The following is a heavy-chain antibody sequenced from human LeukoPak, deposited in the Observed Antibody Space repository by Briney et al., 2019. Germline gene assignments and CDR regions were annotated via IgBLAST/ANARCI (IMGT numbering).Heavy chain of an antibody. D-gene: IGHD4-4*01. V-gene: IGHV3-21*01. CDR3: ARSAASSVIAGHFDY. Sequence: GGSLRLSCAASGSTFSSYSMNWVRQAPGKGLEWVSSISSSSSYIYYADSVKGRFTISRDNAKNSLYLQMNSLRAEDTAVYCCARSAASSVIAGHFDYWGQGTLVTVSS. CDR2: ISSSSSYI. J-gene: IGHJ4*02. CDR1: GSTFSSYS.